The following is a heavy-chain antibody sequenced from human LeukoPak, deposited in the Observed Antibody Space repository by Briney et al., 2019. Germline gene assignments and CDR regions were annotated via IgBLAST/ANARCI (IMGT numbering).Heavy chain of an antibody. D-gene: IGHD1-20*01. CDR3: ASPFNFNWNDDDAFDI. V-gene: IGHV1-2*02. CDR1: GYTFTGYY. Sequence: GASVKVSCKASGYTFTGYYMHWVRQAPGQGLEWMGWINPNSGGTNYAQKFQGRVTMTRDTSISTAYMELSRLRSDDTAVYYCASPFNFNWNDDDAFDIWGQGTMVTVSS. J-gene: IGHJ3*02. CDR2: INPNSGGT.